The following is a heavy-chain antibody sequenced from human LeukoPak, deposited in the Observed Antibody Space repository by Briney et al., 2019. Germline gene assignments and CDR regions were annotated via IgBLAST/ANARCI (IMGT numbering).Heavy chain of an antibody. D-gene: IGHD3-16*01. CDR3: VSAYGGLLDY. Sequence: GGSLRLSCAASGFTFTTYEMNWVRQAPGKGLEWLSYISANGDTIYYADSVKGRFTISRDNGRKSLYLQMNSLRVEDTGIYYCVSAYGGLLDYWGQGTLVTVSS. CDR1: GFTFTTYE. V-gene: IGHV3-48*03. CDR2: ISANGDTI. J-gene: IGHJ4*02.